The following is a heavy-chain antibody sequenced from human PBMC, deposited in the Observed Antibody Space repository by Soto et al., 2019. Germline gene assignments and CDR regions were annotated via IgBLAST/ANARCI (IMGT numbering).Heavy chain of an antibody. V-gene: IGHV1-8*01. J-gene: IGHJ4*02. D-gene: IGHD3-16*01. CDR3: ARGNPFNYAGFDV. CDR1: GYTFSDFD. CDR2: MNAKSGDT. Sequence: ASVKVSCKASGYTFSDFDINWLRQASGQGPEWMGWMNAKSGDTFFAQRFQGKFNMTWDTSLSTAYMEVGSLTSDDTAMYYCARGNPFNYAGFDVWGQGTQGTVS.